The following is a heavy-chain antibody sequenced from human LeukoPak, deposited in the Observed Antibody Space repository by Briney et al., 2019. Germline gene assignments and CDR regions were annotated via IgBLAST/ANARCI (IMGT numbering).Heavy chain of an antibody. CDR2: IYPDGYDT. V-gene: IGHV5-51*01. Sequence: GESLKISCKGSGYSFTRYLIGWVRQIPGKGLEWMGIIYPDGYDTRYRTSFQGQITISDEKSISTAYLQWSSLKASDTAMYYCARQVNGMDVWGQGTTVTASS. CDR1: GYSFTRYL. CDR3: ARQVNGMDV. J-gene: IGHJ6*02. D-gene: IGHD3-22*01.